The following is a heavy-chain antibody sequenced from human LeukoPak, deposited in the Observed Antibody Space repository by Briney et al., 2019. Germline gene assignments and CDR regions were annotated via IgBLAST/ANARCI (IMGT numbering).Heavy chain of an antibody. Sequence: SETLSLTCTVSGGSISSGSYYWSWIRQPAGKGLEWIGRIYTSGSTNYNPSPKSRVTISVDTSKHQFSLKLSSVTAADTAVYYCARWAPWFGELGNWFDPWGQGTLVTVSS. CDR2: IYTSGST. V-gene: IGHV4-61*02. D-gene: IGHD3-10*01. CDR3: ARWAPWFGELGNWFDP. CDR1: GGSISSGSYY. J-gene: IGHJ5*02.